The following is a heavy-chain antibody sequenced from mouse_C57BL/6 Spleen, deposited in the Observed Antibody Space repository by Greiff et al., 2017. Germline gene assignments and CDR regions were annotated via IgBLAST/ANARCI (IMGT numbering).Heavy chain of an antibody. CDR1: GYSFTGYY. V-gene: IGHV1-42*01. Sequence: VHVKQSGPELVKPGASVKISCKASGYSFTGYYMNWVKQSPEKSLEWIGEINPSTGGTTYNQKFKAKATLTVYKSSSTAYMQLKSLTTEDSAVYYCARGTGTDYWGQGTTLTVSS. CDR3: ARGTGTDY. J-gene: IGHJ2*01. D-gene: IGHD4-1*01. CDR2: INPSTGGT.